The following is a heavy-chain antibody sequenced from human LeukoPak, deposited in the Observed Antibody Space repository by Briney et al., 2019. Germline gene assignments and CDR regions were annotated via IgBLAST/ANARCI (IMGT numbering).Heavy chain of an antibody. CDR1: GVSITYSYW. V-gene: IGHV4-4*02. J-gene: IGHJ5*02. CDR2: IYHSGST. Sequence: SGTLSLTCAVSGVSITYSYWWTWVRQPPGKGLEWIGEIYHSGSTNYNSSLKSRVTMSVDKSKNQFSLMLSSVTAADTAVYYCTRGLRYYGSGSLSDNWFDPWGQGTLVIVSS. CDR3: TRGLRYYGSGSLSDNWFDP. D-gene: IGHD3-10*01.